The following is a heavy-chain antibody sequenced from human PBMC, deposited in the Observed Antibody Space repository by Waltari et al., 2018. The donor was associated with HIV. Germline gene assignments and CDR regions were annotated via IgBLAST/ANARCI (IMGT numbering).Heavy chain of an antibody. V-gene: IGHV1-2*05. Sequence: QVQLVQSGAEVKKPGASVKVSCKTFGYTFTDHYIPWGRHAPGQGPEWMGLVSPNTGDANYAQHFQGRVTMTTDTSITTAYMERSGLRSNDTDVYYGARGAAAMRIYYYQMDVWSRGTAVTVSS. D-gene: IGHD6-25*01. CDR1: GYTFTDHY. J-gene: IGHJ6*03. CDR2: VSPNTGDA. CDR3: ARGAAAMRIYYYQMDV.